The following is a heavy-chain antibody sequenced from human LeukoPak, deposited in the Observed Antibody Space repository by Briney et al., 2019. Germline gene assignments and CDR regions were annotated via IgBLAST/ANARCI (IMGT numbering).Heavy chain of an antibody. CDR2: IYHSGNT. V-gene: IGHV4-38-2*02. CDR3: ALQPARRLSWFDP. CDR1: GCSISSGYY. D-gene: IGHD2-2*01. J-gene: IGHJ5*02. Sequence: SETLSLTCTVSGCSISSGYYWGWIRQPPGKWLEWIANIYHSGNTYYNPSLKSRVTISVDTSRNQFSLKLSSVTAADTAVYYCALQPARRLSWFDPWGQGTLVTVSS.